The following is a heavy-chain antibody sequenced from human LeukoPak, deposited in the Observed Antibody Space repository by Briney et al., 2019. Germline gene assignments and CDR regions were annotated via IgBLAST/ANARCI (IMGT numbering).Heavy chain of an antibody. J-gene: IGHJ6*03. CDR3: ARDGGYSSSWSVYYYHYMDV. V-gene: IGHV1-18*01. CDR1: GGTFSSYA. CDR2: ISAYNGNT. Sequence: ASVKVSCKASGGTFSSYAISWVRQAPGQGLEWMGWISAYNGNTNYAQKLQGRVTMTTDTSTSTAYMELRSLRSDDTAVYYCARDGGYSSSWSVYYYHYMDVWGKGTTVTISS. D-gene: IGHD6-13*01.